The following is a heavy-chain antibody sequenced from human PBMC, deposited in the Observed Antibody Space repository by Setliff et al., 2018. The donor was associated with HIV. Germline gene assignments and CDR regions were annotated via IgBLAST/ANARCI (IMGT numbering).Heavy chain of an antibody. CDR3: ARHGTYYHLFGY. V-gene: IGHV4-39*01. CDR1: GGPVSRSSYY. D-gene: IGHD3-10*01. CDR2: IFHNGST. J-gene: IGHJ4*02. Sequence: SETLSLTCTVSGGPVSRSSYYWGWLRQSPGKGLEWMGSIFHNGSTFYNPSLRSRLILSVDTSKNQVSLSLKSVTASDTSVYFCARHGTYYHLFGYWGQGRPVTVSS.